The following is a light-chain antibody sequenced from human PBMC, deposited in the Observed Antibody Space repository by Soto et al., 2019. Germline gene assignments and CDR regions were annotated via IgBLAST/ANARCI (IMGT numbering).Light chain of an antibody. CDR1: QSLSSW. V-gene: IGKV1-5*01. J-gene: IGKJ1*01. CDR3: QQYSNYWT. Sequence: DIQMTQSPSTLSASVGDRVTITCRASQSLSSWLAWYQQKPGKAPKLLIFDASYLESGVPSRISGSGSGTEFPITISSLQPDDFATYYCQQYSNYWTFGQGTKVDIK. CDR2: DAS.